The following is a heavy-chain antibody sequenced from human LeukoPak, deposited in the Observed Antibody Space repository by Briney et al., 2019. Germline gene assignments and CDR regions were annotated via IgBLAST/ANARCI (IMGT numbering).Heavy chain of an antibody. V-gene: IGHV4-59*01. D-gene: IGHD1-26*01. J-gene: IGHJ4*02. CDR3: ARTYSGTYYDC. CDR1: GGSISNYY. CDR2: ISYSGST. Sequence: KPSETLSLTCTVSGGSISNYYWNWIRQPPGKGLEWIGYISYSGSTKYSPSLKSRVTISVDTSKNQFSLQLNSVTAADTAIYYCARTYSGTYYDCWGQGTLVTVSS.